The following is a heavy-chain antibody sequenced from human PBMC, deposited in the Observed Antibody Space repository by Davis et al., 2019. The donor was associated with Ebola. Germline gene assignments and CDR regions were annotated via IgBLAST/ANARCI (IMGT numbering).Heavy chain of an antibody. J-gene: IGHJ3*02. CDR3: ARSEKWLVRPSDDAFDI. CDR1: GFTFSSYS. CDR2: ISSSSSYI. V-gene: IGHV3-21*01. Sequence: PGESLKISCAASGFTFSSYSMNWVRQAPGKGLEWVSSISSSSSYIYYADSVKGRFTISRDNSKNTLYLQMNSLRAEDTAVYYCARSEKWLVRPSDDAFDIWGQGTMVTVSS. D-gene: IGHD6-19*01.